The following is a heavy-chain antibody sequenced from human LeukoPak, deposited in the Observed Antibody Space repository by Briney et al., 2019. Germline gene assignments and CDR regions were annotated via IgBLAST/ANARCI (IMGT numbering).Heavy chain of an antibody. CDR2: ISGSGVST. D-gene: IGHD2-2*01. J-gene: IGHJ4*02. CDR1: GFRFSSYA. V-gene: IGHV3-23*01. CDR3: AKVGPAVRYYFDD. Sequence: GGSLRLSCAASGFRFSSYAMSWVRQAPGKGLEWVSAISGSGVSTYYVDSVKGRFTVSRDNSKNTLYLQMSSLRAEDTAVYYCAKVGPAVRYYFDDWGQGTLVTVSS.